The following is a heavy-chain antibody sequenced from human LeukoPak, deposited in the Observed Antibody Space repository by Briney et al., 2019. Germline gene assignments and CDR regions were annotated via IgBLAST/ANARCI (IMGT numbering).Heavy chain of an antibody. V-gene: IGHV1-8*03. J-gene: IGHJ4*02. CDR3: ARSYYYDSSEVDY. CDR1: GYTFTSYD. CDR2: MNPNSGNT. D-gene: IGHD3-22*01. Sequence: ASVKVSCKASGYTFTSYDINWVRQATDKGFEWLGWMNPNSGNTGYAQKFQGRVTITRNTSISTAYMELSRLRSDDTAVYYCARSYYYDSSEVDYWGQGTLVTVSS.